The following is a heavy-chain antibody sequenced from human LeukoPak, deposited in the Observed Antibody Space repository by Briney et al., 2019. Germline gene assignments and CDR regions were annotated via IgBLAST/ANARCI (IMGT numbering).Heavy chain of an antibody. J-gene: IGHJ4*02. V-gene: IGHV3-23*01. CDR2: TAGSGISK. CDR1: GFTFNNYA. D-gene: IGHD3-22*01. Sequence: GGSLRLSCVASGFTFNNYAMSWVRQAPGRGLEWASSTAGSGISKDYADSVKGRFTISKDKSKNTLYLQMDNLRAEDTGVYFCARLPTFYYDSSGYHYDYWGQGTLVTVSP. CDR3: ARLPTFYYDSSGYHYDY.